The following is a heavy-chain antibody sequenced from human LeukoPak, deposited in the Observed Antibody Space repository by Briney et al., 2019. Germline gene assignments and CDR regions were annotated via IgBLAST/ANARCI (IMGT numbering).Heavy chain of an antibody. V-gene: IGHV3-15*01. J-gene: IGHJ4*02. CDR1: GFTFNLAW. Sequence: GESLKISCATSGFTFNLAWMSWVRQAPGKGLEWVGRIKRNTQGATTDYAAAVKGRFTISRDDSKNTLYLQMNSLEIEDTGVYYCTTHPGYESYWGQGTLVTVSS. D-gene: IGHD2-15*01. CDR3: TTHPGYESY. CDR2: IKRNTQGATT.